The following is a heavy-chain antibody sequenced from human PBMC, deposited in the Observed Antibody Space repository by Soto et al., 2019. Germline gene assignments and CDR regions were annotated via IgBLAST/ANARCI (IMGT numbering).Heavy chain of an antibody. CDR2: IRGNGGST. J-gene: IGHJ2*01. V-gene: IGHV3-23*01. CDR1: GFTFSSYA. CDR3: ARDSVVVSFRPRNFDL. D-gene: IGHD3-22*01. Sequence: QSGGSLRLSCATSGFTFSSYAMSWVRQAPGKGLEWVSGIRGNGGSTDYADSVKGRFTISRDNSKNTLYLQMSSLRAEDTAVYYCARDSVVVSFRPRNFDLWGRGTQVTVSS.